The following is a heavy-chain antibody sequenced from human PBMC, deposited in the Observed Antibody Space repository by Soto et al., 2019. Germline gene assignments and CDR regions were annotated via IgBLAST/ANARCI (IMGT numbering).Heavy chain of an antibody. CDR1: GFTFSSYA. J-gene: IGHJ4*02. V-gene: IGHV3-23*01. CDR2: ISGSGGST. CDR3: ARIPAAIVLMVYANFDY. D-gene: IGHD2-8*01. Sequence: PGGSLRLSCAASGFTFSSYAMSWVRQAPGKGLEWVSAISGSGGSTYYADSVKGRFTISRDNSKNTLYLQMNSLRAEDTAVYYCARIPAAIVLMVYANFDYWGQGTLVTVSS.